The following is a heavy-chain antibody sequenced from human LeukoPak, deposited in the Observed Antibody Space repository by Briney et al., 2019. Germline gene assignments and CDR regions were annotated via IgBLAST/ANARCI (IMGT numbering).Heavy chain of an antibody. V-gene: IGHV7-4-1*02. CDR3: ARVESSSWYYVGEYFQH. Sequence: ASVKVSCKASGYTFTGYYMHWVRQAPGQGLEWMGWINTNTGNPTYAQGFTGRFVFSLDTSVSTAYLQISSLKAEDTAVYYCARVESSSWYYVGEYFQHWGQGTLVTVSS. CDR2: INTNTGNP. CDR1: GYTFTGYY. D-gene: IGHD6-13*01. J-gene: IGHJ1*01.